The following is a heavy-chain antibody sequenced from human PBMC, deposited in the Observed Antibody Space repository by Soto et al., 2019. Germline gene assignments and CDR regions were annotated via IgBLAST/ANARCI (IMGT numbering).Heavy chain of an antibody. CDR1: GGSISSYY. Sequence: KPSETLSLTCTVSGGSISSYYWSWIRQPPGKGLEWIGYIYYSGSTNYNPSLKSRVTISVDTSKNQFSLKLSSVTAADTAVYYCARDASHYYDSSGSPGDWLDPWGQGTLVTVSS. CDR3: ARDASHYYDSSGSPGDWLDP. CDR2: IYYSGST. V-gene: IGHV4-59*01. D-gene: IGHD3-22*01. J-gene: IGHJ5*02.